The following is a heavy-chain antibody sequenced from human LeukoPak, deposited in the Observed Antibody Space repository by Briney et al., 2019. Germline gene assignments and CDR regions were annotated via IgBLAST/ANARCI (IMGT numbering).Heavy chain of an antibody. CDR1: GFTFSSYE. Sequence: QPGGSLRLSCAVSGFTFSSYEMNWVRQAPGKGLEWVSYISSSGSTIHYPDSVKGRFTISRDNAKNSLYLQMNSLRAEDTAVYYCARDPTAGVWGQGTLVTVSS. J-gene: IGHJ4*02. CDR3: ARDPTAGV. V-gene: IGHV3-48*03. CDR2: ISSSGSTI.